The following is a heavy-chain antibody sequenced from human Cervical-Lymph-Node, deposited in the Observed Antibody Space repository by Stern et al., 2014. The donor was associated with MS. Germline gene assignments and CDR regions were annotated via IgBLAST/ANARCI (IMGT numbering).Heavy chain of an antibody. D-gene: IGHD6-19*01. Sequence: EVQLVESGGGLVQPGGSLRLSCEASGFIFGSYAMNWVRPTPGKGLGWVSQISGSAGQTYYADSGKGRFTISRDNSKNTLYLHMNSLRAEDTAIYYCAKSGGWSDYFDYWGQGTVVTVSA. CDR3: AKSGGWSDYFDY. CDR2: ISGSAGQT. V-gene: IGHV3-23*04. CDR1: GFIFGSYA. J-gene: IGHJ4*02.